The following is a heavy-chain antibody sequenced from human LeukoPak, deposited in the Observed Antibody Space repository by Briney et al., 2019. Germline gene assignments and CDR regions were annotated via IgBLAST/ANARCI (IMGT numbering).Heavy chain of an antibody. J-gene: IGHJ4*02. CDR2: INHSGST. V-gene: IGHV4-34*01. D-gene: IGHD3-3*01. Sequence: PSETLSLTCAVYGGSFSGYYWSWIRQPPGKGLEWIGEINHSGSTNYNPSLKSRVTISVDTSKNQFSLKPSSVTAADTAVYYCARVYYDFWSGYYTYYFDYWGQGTLVTVSS. CDR3: ARVYYDFWSGYYTYYFDY. CDR1: GGSFSGYY.